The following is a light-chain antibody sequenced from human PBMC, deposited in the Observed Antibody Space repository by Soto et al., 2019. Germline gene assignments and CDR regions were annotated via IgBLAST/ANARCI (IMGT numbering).Light chain of an antibody. Sequence: EIVLTQSPGTLSLSPEERATLSCRASQSVTSSYLAWYQQKPGQAPRLLIYGASSRATGIPDRFSGSGSGTDFTLTISRLEPEDFAMYYCQQYGSSPGFTFGPGTKVDIK. CDR1: QSVTSSY. CDR2: GAS. CDR3: QQYGSSPGFT. V-gene: IGKV3-20*01. J-gene: IGKJ3*01.